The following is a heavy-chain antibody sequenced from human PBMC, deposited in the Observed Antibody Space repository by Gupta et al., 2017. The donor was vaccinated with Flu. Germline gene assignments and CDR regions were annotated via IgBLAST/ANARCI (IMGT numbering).Heavy chain of an antibody. V-gene: IGHV4-39*01. CDR1: GGSISSSISY. D-gene: IGHD6-13*01. CDR3: ARHPGAGIAAAGTEALFDY. CDR2: IYYSGST. J-gene: IGHJ4*02. Sequence: QLQLQESGPGLVKPSETLSLTCTVSGGSISSSISYWGCIRQPPGKGLEWIGSIYYSGSTYYNPSLKSRVTISVDTSKNQFSLKLSSVTAADTAVYYCARHPGAGIAAAGTEALFDYWGQGTLVTVSS.